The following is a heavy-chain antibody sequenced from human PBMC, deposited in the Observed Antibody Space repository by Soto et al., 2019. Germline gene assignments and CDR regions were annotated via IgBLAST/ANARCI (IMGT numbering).Heavy chain of an antibody. CDR1: GGSFSGYY. J-gene: IGHJ6*02. CDR3: ARRATVDRGTYYYYGMDV. Sequence: SQTLSLTCAVYGGSFSGYYWTWIRQPPETGLEWIGEINHSGSTNYNPSLKSRVTISVDTSKNQFSLKLSSVTAADTAVYYCARRATVDRGTYYYYGMDVWGQGTTVTVSS. CDR2: INHSGST. D-gene: IGHD3-22*01. V-gene: IGHV4-34*01.